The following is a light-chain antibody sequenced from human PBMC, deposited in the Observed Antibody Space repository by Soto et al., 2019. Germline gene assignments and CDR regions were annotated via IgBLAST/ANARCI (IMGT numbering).Light chain of an antibody. Sequence: EIMMMQSPATLSVSPGERVTLSCRASQSVSSNLAWYQQKPGQAPRLLIYGASTRATGIPARFSGSGSGTEFTLTISSLQSEDFAVYFCQQYNNWPRTFGQGTKVDIK. CDR3: QQYNNWPRT. J-gene: IGKJ1*01. CDR1: QSVSSN. V-gene: IGKV3-15*01. CDR2: GAS.